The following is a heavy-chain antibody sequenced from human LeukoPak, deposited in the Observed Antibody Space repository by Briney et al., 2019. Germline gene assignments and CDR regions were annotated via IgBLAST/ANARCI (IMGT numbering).Heavy chain of an antibody. CDR3: ARGKYCGGNCYGGADY. CDR1: GGSISSSSYY. V-gene: IGHV4-39*07. CDR2: IYYSGST. J-gene: IGHJ4*02. Sequence: PSQTLSLTCTVSGGSISSSSYYWGWIRQPPGKGLEWIGSIYYSGSTYYNPSLKSRVTISVDRSKNQFSLKLSSVTAADTAVYYCARGKYCGGNCYGGADYWGQGTLVTVSS. D-gene: IGHD2-21*02.